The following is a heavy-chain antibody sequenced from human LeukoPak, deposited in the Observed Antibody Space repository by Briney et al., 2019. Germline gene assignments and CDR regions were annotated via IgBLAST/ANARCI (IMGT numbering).Heavy chain of an antibody. CDR3: ARGPSSGYYYGY. CDR2: INAGNGNT. CDR1: GYTFTSYA. V-gene: IGHV1-3*01. Sequence: ASVKVSCKASGYTFTSYAMHWVRQAPGQRLEWMGWINAGNGNTKYSQKFQGRVTITRDTYASTAYMELSSLRSEDTAVYYCARGPSSGYYYGYWGQGILVTVSS. D-gene: IGHD3-22*01. J-gene: IGHJ4*02.